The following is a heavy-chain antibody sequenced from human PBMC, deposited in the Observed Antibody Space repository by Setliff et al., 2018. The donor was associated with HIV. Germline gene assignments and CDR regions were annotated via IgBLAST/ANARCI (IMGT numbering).Heavy chain of an antibody. Sequence: GASVKVSCKASGYSFTKYVMHWVRQAPGQRLEWMGWINAGNDNTKYSQKFQGRVTITRDTSANTAYMELSSLRSEDTAIYYCVRLTADRTNYYYYMDVWGKGTTVTVSS. J-gene: IGHJ6*03. D-gene: IGHD2-8*01. CDR1: GYSFTKYV. V-gene: IGHV1-3*01. CDR2: INAGNDNT. CDR3: VRLTADRTNYYYYMDV.